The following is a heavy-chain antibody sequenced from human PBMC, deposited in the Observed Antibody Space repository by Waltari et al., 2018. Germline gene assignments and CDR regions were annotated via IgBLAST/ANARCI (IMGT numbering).Heavy chain of an antibody. J-gene: IGHJ4*02. V-gene: IGHV4-34*01. D-gene: IGHD5-18*01. CDR1: GAFFSGYY. Sequence: QVQLQQRSAGLLKPSETLSLTCAVYGAFFSGYYWSWIRQPPEKGLEWFGEINHKVSTNYNPSFKIRVTIAVDTAKNQFSLKLSSVTAADTAVYYCARDVGLLRFDYWGQGTLVTVSS. CDR3: ARDVGLLRFDY. CDR2: INHKVST.